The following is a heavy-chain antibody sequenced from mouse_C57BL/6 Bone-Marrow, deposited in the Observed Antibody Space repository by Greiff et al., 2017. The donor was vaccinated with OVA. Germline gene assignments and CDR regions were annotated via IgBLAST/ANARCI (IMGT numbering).Heavy chain of an antibody. D-gene: IGHD1-1*01. V-gene: IGHV5-4*03. CDR2: ISDGGSYT. CDR1: GFTFSSYA. CDR3: ARFPYYYGSSYGFAY. Sequence: EVMLVESGGGLVKPGGSLKLSCAASGFTFSSYAMSWVRQTPEKRLEWVATISDGGSYTYYPDNVKGRFTISSDNAKNNLYLQMSHLKSEDTAMYYCARFPYYYGSSYGFAYWGQGTLVTVSA. J-gene: IGHJ3*01.